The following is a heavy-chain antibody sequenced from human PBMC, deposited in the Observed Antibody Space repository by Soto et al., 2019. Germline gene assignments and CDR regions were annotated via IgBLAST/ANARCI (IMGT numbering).Heavy chain of an antibody. CDR2: ISSSGATI. J-gene: IGHJ5*02. Sequence: QVQLVEPGGGLVKSGGSLRLSCAASGFTFSDYYMSWIRQAPGKGLEWISYISSSGATIYYADSVKGRFTTSRDNANNSLFLEMTSLRAEDTAVYYCVRVGYAYGNDPWGQGTLVAVSS. D-gene: IGHD3-10*01. CDR1: GFTFSDYY. V-gene: IGHV3-11*01. CDR3: VRVGYAYGNDP.